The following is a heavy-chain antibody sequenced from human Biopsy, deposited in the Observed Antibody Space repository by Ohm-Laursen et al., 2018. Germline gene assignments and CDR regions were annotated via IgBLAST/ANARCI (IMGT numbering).Heavy chain of an antibody. Sequence: PSETLSLTCTVSGGSFTGHYWSWIRQPPGKGLEWIGHISYTGYTGYKSSLKSRVTISLDTSRKHFSLRLTSLAAADTAVYYCARGSNEYGGLYFPHWGQGTLVTVSS. V-gene: IGHV4-59*11. CDR3: ARGSNEYGGLYFPH. J-gene: IGHJ1*01. CDR2: ISYTGYT. D-gene: IGHD4-23*01. CDR1: GGSFTGHY.